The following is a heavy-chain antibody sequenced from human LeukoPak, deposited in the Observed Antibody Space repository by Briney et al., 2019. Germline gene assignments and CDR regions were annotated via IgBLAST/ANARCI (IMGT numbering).Heavy chain of an antibody. J-gene: IGHJ2*01. CDR3: ARAETSNWYWFFDL. Sequence: SGGSLRLSCAASGFTFSSYAMSWVRQAPGKGLEWVSAISGSGGSTYYADSVKGRFTISRDNSKNTLYLRMNTLRAEDTAVYYCARAETSNWYWFFDLWGRGTLVTVSS. V-gene: IGHV3-23*01. CDR1: GFTFSSYA. CDR2: ISGSGGST. D-gene: IGHD6-13*01.